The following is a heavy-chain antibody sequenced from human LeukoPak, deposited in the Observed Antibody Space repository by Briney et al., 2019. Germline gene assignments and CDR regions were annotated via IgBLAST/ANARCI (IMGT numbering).Heavy chain of an antibody. D-gene: IGHD3-16*01. CDR1: GFTFNTYG. J-gene: IGHJ6*02. CDR3: ANDTSFGDGYYGMDV. CDR2: INSVGGTT. V-gene: IGHV3-48*04. Sequence: QSGGSLRLSCAASGFTFNTYGMNWFRQAPGRGLEWISYINSVGGTTFYADSVKGRFTISRDNANNTLYLQMNSLRAEDTALYYCANDTSFGDGYYGMDVWGQGTTVTVSS.